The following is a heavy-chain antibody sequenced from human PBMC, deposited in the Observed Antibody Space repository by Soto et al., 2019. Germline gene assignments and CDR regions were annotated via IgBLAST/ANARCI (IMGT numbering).Heavy chain of an antibody. CDR1: GGSFSGYY. J-gene: IGHJ3*02. V-gene: IGHV4-34*01. Sequence: SETLSLTYAVYGGSFSGYYWSWIRQPPGKGLEWIGEINHSGSTNYNPSLKSRVTISVDTSKNQFSLKLSSVTAADTAVYYCARGEVAVAVSITTTSNDAFDIWGQGTMVTVSS. D-gene: IGHD6-19*01. CDR3: ARGEVAVAVSITTTSNDAFDI. CDR2: INHSGST.